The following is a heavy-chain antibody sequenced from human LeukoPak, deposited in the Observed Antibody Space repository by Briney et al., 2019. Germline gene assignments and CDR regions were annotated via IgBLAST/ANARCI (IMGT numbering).Heavy chain of an antibody. CDR3: AKVRNFYDSSGRYFDY. J-gene: IGHJ4*02. CDR2: ISGSGGST. CDR1: GFTFSSYS. V-gene: IGHV3-23*01. D-gene: IGHD3-22*01. Sequence: GGSLRLSCAASGFTFSSYSMNWVRQAPGKGLEWVSTISGSGGSTYYADSVKGRFTISRDNAKNTLDLQMNSLRAEDTAVYYCAKVRNFYDSSGRYFDYWGQGTLVTVSS.